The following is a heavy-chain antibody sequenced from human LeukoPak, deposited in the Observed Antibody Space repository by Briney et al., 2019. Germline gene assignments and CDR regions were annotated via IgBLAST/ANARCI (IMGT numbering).Heavy chain of an antibody. V-gene: IGHV4-31*03. D-gene: IGHD3-22*01. CDR1: GGSISTGGEY. CDR3: AREKTAYYYDRSGFSEGAFDV. CDR2: VYYSGST. Sequence: SQTLSLTCTVSGGSISTGGEYWSWIRHLPGKGLEWIGYVYYSGSTYYNPSLESRITMSVDTSENQFSLKLTSVTAADTAVYYCAREKTAYYYDRSGFSEGAFDVWGHGAMVTVSS. J-gene: IGHJ3*01.